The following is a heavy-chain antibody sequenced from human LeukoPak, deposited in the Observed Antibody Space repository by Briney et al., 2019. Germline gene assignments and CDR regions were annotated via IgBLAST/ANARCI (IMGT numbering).Heavy chain of an antibody. CDR3: ARFSRDYYDSSGSPDY. CDR1: GFTFSNYG. V-gene: IGHV3-48*03. CDR2: ISRSGSTI. J-gene: IGHJ4*02. D-gene: IGHD3-22*01. Sequence: GGSLRLSCSASGFTFSNYGMHWVRQAPGKGLEWVSYISRSGSTIYYADSVKGRFTISRDNAKNSLYLQMNSLRAEDTAVYYCARFSRDYYDSSGSPDYWGQGTLVTVSS.